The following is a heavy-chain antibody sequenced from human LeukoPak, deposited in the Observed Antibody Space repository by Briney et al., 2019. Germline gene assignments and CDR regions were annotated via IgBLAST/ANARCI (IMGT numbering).Heavy chain of an antibody. CDR2: ICYSGSS. D-gene: IGHD5-24*01. CDR3: GGARDRDAFHI. CDR1: GGSISSYY. Sequence: SETLSLTCTVSGGSISSYYWSWTRQPPGKGLEWIGDICYSGSSNYNASLKSGGTISLDASKNQFSLKLISGTGADAAAVYCGGARDRDAFHIWAQGTMVTVPS. J-gene: IGHJ3*02. V-gene: IGHV4-59*01.